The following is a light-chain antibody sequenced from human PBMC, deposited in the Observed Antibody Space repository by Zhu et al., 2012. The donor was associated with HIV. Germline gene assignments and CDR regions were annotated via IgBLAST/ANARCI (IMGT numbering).Light chain of an antibody. Sequence: AIRMTQSPPSLSASTGDRVTITCRASQGISTFLAWYQQKPGKAPNLLIFFASTLQSGVPSRFSGSGSGTDFTLTISCLQSEDFATYYCQQYYSYPWTFGQGTKVEI. CDR1: QGISTF. J-gene: IGKJ1*01. CDR3: QQYYSYPWT. CDR2: FAS. V-gene: IGKV1-8*01.